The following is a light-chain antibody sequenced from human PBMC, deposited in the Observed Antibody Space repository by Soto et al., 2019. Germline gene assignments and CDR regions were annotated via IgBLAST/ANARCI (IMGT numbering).Light chain of an antibody. CDR3: SSYTTNKTLL. Sequence: QSALTQPTSVSGSPGQSITISCTGNSNDIGAYNFVSWYQQHPGKAPKLIFYEVSNRPPGLSDRFSGSKSGTTASLTISGLQAEDEADYFCSSYTTNKTLLFGGGTKLTVL. CDR2: EVS. CDR1: SNDIGAYNF. J-gene: IGLJ2*01. V-gene: IGLV2-14*01.